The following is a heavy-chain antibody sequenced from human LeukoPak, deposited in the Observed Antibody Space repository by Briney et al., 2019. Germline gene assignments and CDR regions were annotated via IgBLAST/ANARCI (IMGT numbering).Heavy chain of an antibody. D-gene: IGHD6-13*01. CDR3: ARQGGSSSPYYYYYMDV. CDR1: GGSISSSNYY. CDR2: IYHSGST. V-gene: IGHV4-39*01. J-gene: IGHJ6*03. Sequence: SETLSLTCSVSGGSISSSNYYWAWIRQPPGKGLEWIGCIYHSGSTHYNPSLKSRLTISVDTSKNLFSLKLSSVTAADTAVYYCARQGGSSSPYYYYYMDVWGKGTTVTDSS.